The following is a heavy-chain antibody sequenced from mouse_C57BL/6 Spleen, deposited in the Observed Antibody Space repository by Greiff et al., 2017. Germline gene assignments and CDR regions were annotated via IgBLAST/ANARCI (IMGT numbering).Heavy chain of an antibody. V-gene: IGHV1-4*01. Sequence: LQESGAELARPGASVKMSCKASGYTFTSYTMHWVKQRPGQGLEWIGYINTSSGYTKYNQKFKDKATLTADKSSSTAYMQLSSLTSEDSAVYYCARSGLAMDYWGQGTSVTVSS. CDR2: INTSSGYT. CDR3: ARSGLAMDY. J-gene: IGHJ4*01. CDR1: GYTFTSYT. D-gene: IGHD3-2*02.